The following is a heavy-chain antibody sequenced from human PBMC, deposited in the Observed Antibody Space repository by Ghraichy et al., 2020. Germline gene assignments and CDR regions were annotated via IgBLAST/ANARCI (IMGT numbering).Heavy chain of an antibody. J-gene: IGHJ4*02. V-gene: IGHV3-23*01. CDR2: ISGSGGYT. CDR3: AKDRNGDFDF. Sequence: GGSLRLSCAASGFTFSSCAMTWVRQAPGKGLEWVSSISGSGGYTYYADSVKGRFTISRDNSKNTLYVQMNSLRAEDTAVYYCAKDRNGDFDFWGQGTLVTVSS. CDR1: GFTFSSCA. D-gene: IGHD2-8*01.